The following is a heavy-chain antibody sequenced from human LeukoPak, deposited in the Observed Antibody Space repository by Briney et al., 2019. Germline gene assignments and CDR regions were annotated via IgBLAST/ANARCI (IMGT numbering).Heavy chain of an antibody. V-gene: IGHV3-23*01. J-gene: IGHJ4*02. CDR3: VKSGTFFLYYFDS. D-gene: IGHD1-26*01. CDR2: ISGSSDTT. Sequence: GGSLRLSCTASGFTFSNYAVSWVRQAPGKGLEWISGISGSSDTTYYADAVKGRFTISRDNSKNTLFLQMSSLRAEDTAVYYCVKSGTFFLYYFDSWGQGTQLTVSS. CDR1: GFTFSNYA.